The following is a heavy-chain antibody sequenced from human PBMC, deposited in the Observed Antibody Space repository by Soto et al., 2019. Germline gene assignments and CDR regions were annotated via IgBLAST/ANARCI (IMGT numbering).Heavy chain of an antibody. Sequence: PGGSLRLSCAASGFTFSDYYMSWIRQAPGKGLEWVSYISSSGSTIYYADSVKGRFTISRDNAKNSLYLQMNSLRAEDTAVYYCAGRNYDFWIGYYRSYYYTHVCCKATSVTGS. J-gene: IGHJ6*03. CDR1: GFTFSDYY. D-gene: IGHD3-3*01. CDR3: AGRNYDFWIGYYRSYYYTHV. V-gene: IGHV3-11*01. CDR2: ISSSGSTI.